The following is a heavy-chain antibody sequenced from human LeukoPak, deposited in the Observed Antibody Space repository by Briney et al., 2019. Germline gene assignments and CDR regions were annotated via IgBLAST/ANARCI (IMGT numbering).Heavy chain of an antibody. Sequence: PGRSLRLSCAASGFTFSSYGIHWVRQAPGKGLEWVAVISYDGSEKYYADPVKGRFTISRDNSKNTLFLQMNSLRAEDRAVYYCAKDISSYSRRDYFDYWGQGTLVTVSS. D-gene: IGHD6-13*01. V-gene: IGHV3-30*18. J-gene: IGHJ4*02. CDR3: AKDISSYSRRDYFDY. CDR2: ISYDGSEK. CDR1: GFTFSSYG.